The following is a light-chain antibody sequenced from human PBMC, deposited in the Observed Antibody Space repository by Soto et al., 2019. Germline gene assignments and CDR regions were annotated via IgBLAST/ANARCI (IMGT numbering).Light chain of an antibody. J-gene: IGLJ1*01. CDR3: SSYTSSTTLYV. CDR2: EVS. CDR1: SSDVGAYNF. Sequence: QSVLTQPASVSGSPGQSITISCTGTSSDVGAYNFVCWYQLHPGKAPKLMIYEVSNRPSGVSNRFSGSKSGNTASLTISGLQTEDEADYYCSSYTSSTTLYVFGTGTKSPS. V-gene: IGLV2-14*01.